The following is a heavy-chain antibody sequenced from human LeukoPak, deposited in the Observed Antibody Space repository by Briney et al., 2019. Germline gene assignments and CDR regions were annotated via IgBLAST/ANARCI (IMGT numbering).Heavy chain of an antibody. V-gene: IGHV1-69*05. CDR1: GDTFSSYA. D-gene: IGHD3-3*01. CDR3: ARDSIFGVVINAFDI. Sequence: ASVKVSCKASGDTFSSYAISWVRQAPGQGLEWMGRIIPIFGTANYAQKFQGRVTITTDESTSTAYMELSSLRSEDTAVYYCARDSIFGVVINAFDIWGQGTMVTVSS. J-gene: IGHJ3*02. CDR2: IIPIFGTA.